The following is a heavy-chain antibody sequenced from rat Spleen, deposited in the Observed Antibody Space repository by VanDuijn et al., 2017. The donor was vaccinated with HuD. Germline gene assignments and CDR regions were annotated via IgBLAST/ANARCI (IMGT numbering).Heavy chain of an antibody. CDR1: GFTFSNYG. V-gene: IGHV5-19*01. Sequence: EVQLVESGGGLVQPGRSLKLSCAVSGFTFSNYGLHWIRQAPTKGLEWVASISPSGGSTYYRDSVKGRFTFSRDNARGTLYLQMDSLRSEDTATYYCAKESYLQPLFDHWGQGVMVTVSS. CDR3: AKESYLQPLFDH. CDR2: ISPSGGST. D-gene: IGHD1-12*01. J-gene: IGHJ2*01.